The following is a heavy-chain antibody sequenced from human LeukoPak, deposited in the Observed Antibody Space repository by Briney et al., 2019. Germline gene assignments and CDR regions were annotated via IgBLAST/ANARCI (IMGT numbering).Heavy chain of an antibody. Sequence: PGGSLRLSCAASGSTFSSYWMHWVRQAPGKGLVWVSRINSDGSSTSYADSVKGRFTISRDNAKNTLYLQMNSLRAEDTAVYCCASTGVTLMPDAFDIWSQGTMVTVSS. J-gene: IGHJ3*02. D-gene: IGHD3-10*01. CDR3: ASTGVTLMPDAFDI. CDR2: INSDGSST. CDR1: GSTFSSYW. V-gene: IGHV3-74*01.